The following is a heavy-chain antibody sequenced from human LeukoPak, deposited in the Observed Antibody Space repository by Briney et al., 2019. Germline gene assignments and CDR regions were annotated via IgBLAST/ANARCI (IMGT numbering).Heavy chain of an antibody. CDR2: IYYSGST. CDR1: GGSISSYY. Sequence: PSETLSLTCTVSGGSISSYYWSWIRQPPGKGLEWIGYIYYSGSTNYNPSLKSRVTISVDTSKNQFSLKLSSVTAADTAVYYCARSVVGATTGYYFDYWGQGTLVTVSS. D-gene: IGHD1-26*01. CDR3: ARSVVGATTGYYFDY. J-gene: IGHJ4*02. V-gene: IGHV4-59*01.